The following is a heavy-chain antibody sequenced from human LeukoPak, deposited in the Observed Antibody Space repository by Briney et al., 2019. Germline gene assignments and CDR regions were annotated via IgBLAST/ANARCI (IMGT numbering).Heavy chain of an antibody. CDR2: ISGSGGST. V-gene: IGHV3-23*01. Sequence: PGASLRLSCAASGFTFSSYALSWVRQAPGKGLEWVSAISGSGGSTYYADSVKGRFTISRDNSKNTLSLQMNSLRAEDTAVYYCAKDGWPSQEQWLEYYFDYWGQGTLVTVSS. CDR1: GFTFSSYA. J-gene: IGHJ4*02. D-gene: IGHD6-19*01. CDR3: AKDGWPSQEQWLEYYFDY.